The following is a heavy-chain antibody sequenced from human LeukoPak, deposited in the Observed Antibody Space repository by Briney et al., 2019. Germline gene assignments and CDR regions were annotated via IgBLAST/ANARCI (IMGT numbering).Heavy chain of an antibody. CDR2: IRSDGSNK. CDR1: GFTFSSYS. V-gene: IGHV3-30*02. Sequence: GGSLRLSCAASGFTFSSYSMNWVRQAPDKGLEWVAFIRSDGSNKYYADSVKGRFTISRDNSKNTLYLQMNSLRPEDTAVYFCAITIRGLEYFQHWGQGTLVTVSS. J-gene: IGHJ1*01. CDR3: AITIRGLEYFQH. D-gene: IGHD3-10*01.